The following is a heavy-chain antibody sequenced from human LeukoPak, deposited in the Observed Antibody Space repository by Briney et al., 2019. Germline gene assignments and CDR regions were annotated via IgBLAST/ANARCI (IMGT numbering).Heavy chain of an antibody. J-gene: IGHJ3*02. Sequence: VGSLRLSCAASGFTFSDHYMDWVRQAPGKGLEWVGCTRNKANSYTTEYAASVKGRFTISRDDSKNSLYLQMNSLKTEDTAVYYCTYDSSGNDAFDIWGQGTMVTVSS. CDR2: TRNKANSYTT. V-gene: IGHV3-72*01. CDR1: GFTFSDHY. CDR3: TYDSSGNDAFDI. D-gene: IGHD3-22*01.